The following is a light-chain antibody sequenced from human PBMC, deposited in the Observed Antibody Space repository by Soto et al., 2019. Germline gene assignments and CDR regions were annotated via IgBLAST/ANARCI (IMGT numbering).Light chain of an antibody. J-gene: IGLJ3*02. CDR3: AAWDDRLSVWL. Sequence: QSALTQPASVSGSPGQSITISCTGTSSDVGGYDFVSWYQHHPGKVPKLMIFEVSKRPSGVSNRFSGSKSGNTASLTISGLQAEDEADYYCAAWDDRLSVWLFGGGTKLTVL. V-gene: IGLV2-14*01. CDR1: SSDVGGYDF. CDR2: EVS.